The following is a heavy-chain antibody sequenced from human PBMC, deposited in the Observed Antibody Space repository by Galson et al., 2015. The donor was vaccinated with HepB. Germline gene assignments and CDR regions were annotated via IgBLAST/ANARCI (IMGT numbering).Heavy chain of an antibody. CDR3: ARDRRLVRGYYYYMDV. D-gene: IGHD6-6*01. CDR1: GYTFTSYG. J-gene: IGHJ6*03. Sequence: SVKVSCKASGYTFTSYGISWVRQAPGQGLEWMGWISAYNGNTNYAQKLQGRVTMTTDTSTSTAYMELRSLRSDDTAVYYCARDRRLVRGYYYYMDVWGKGTTVTVSS. V-gene: IGHV1-18*01. CDR2: ISAYNGNT.